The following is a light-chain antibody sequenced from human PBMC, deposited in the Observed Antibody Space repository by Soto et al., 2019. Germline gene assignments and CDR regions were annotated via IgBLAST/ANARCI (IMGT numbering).Light chain of an antibody. V-gene: IGKV1-5*01. J-gene: IGKJ2*01. CDR1: QSISSW. CDR2: DAS. CDR3: QQYNSYSPT. Sequence: DIQMTQSPSTLSASVGDRVTITCRASQSISSWLAWYQQKPGKAPKLLIYDASSLESGVPSRFSGSGSGTEFTLTISSLQPYDFATYYCQQYNSYSPTVGQGTKLESK.